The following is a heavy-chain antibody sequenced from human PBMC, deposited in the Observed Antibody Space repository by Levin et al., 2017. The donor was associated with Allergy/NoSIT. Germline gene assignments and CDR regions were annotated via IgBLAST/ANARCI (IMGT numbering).Heavy chain of an antibody. Sequence: PGGSLRLSCKASGYSFTRSWIAWVRQMPGKGLELMGLIYPADSDTRYSPSFQGQVTISADRSISTAYLQWNSLKASDTAMYYCARKDSSGYRNWFDPWGQGTLVTVSS. V-gene: IGHV5-51*01. CDR2: IYPADSDT. D-gene: IGHD3-22*01. CDR3: ARKDSSGYRNWFDP. J-gene: IGHJ5*02. CDR1: GYSFTRSW.